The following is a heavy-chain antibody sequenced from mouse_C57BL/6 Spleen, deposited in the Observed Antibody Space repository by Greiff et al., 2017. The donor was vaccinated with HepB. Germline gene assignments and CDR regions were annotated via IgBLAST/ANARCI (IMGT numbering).Heavy chain of an antibody. D-gene: IGHD3-2*02. CDR3: ARGGQLRLPFDY. Sequence: VKLQQPGAELVRPGTSVKLSCKASGYTFTSYWMHWVKQRPGQGLEWIGVIDPSDSYTNYNQKFKGKATLTVDTSSSTAYMQLSSLTSEDSAVYYCARGGQLRLPFDYWGQGTTLTVSS. CDR1: GYTFTSYW. CDR2: IDPSDSYT. J-gene: IGHJ2*01. V-gene: IGHV1-59*01.